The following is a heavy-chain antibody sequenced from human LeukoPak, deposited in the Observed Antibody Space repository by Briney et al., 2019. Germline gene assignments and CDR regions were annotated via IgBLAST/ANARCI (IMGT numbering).Heavy chain of an antibody. CDR2: ISSSSSYI. D-gene: IGHD2-15*01. J-gene: IGHJ4*02. Sequence: GGSLRLSCAASGFTFSSYSMNWVRQAPGKGLEWVSSISSSSSYIYYADSVKGRFTISRDNAKNSLYLQMNSLRAEDTAVYYCARSTSVAATPGRYWGQGTLVTVPS. CDR3: ARSTSVAATPGRY. V-gene: IGHV3-21*01. CDR1: GFTFSSYS.